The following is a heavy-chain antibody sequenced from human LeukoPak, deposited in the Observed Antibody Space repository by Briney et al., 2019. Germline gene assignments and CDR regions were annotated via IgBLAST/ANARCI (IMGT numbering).Heavy chain of an antibody. Sequence: GGSLRLSCVASGFSFSDYYMTWIRQAPGKGLEWLSYIDTGSSVYYADSVKGRLTVSRDNAKNSLYLQMNSLRAEDTAVYYCARTILEWLLSDYWGQGTLVTVSS. CDR1: GFSFSDYY. J-gene: IGHJ4*02. CDR2: IDTGSSV. D-gene: IGHD3-3*01. CDR3: ARTILEWLLSDY. V-gene: IGHV3-11*04.